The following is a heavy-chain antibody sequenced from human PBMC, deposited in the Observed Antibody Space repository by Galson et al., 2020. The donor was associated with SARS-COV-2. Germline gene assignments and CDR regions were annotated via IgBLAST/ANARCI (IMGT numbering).Heavy chain of an antibody. CDR2: IYHSGST. Sequence: SETLSLTCAVSGGSISSSNWWSWVRQPPGKGLEWIGEIYHSGSTNYNPSLKSRVTISVDKSKNQFSLKLSSVTAADTAVYYCARVLHQWLLFSGYFDYWGQGTLVTVSS. V-gene: IGHV4-4*02. CDR3: ARVLHQWLLFSGYFDY. CDR1: GGSISSSNW. D-gene: IGHD3-3*01. J-gene: IGHJ4*02.